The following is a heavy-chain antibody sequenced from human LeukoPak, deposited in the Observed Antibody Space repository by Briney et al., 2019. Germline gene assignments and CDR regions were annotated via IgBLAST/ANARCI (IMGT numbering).Heavy chain of an antibody. CDR2: IFHSGST. Sequence: SETLSLTCAVSGDSISSSSWWNWVRQPPGKGLEGIGEIFHSGSTNYNPSLKSRVTISVDKSKNQFSLRLTSVTAADTAVYYCARDPPLSAFDIWGQGTMVTVSS. V-gene: IGHV4-4*02. CDR1: GDSISSSSW. D-gene: IGHD2/OR15-2a*01. J-gene: IGHJ3*02. CDR3: ARDPPLSAFDI.